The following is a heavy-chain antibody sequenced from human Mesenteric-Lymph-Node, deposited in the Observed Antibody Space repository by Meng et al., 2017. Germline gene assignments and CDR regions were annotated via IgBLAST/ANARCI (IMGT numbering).Heavy chain of an antibody. Sequence: QVQLVQSGAELEKPGASVKVSCKASGYTFTSYGIHWVRQAPGQGREWMGWINVGNDKRKYSQKFQGRVTITRDTSASTAYMEVSSLRSEDTAVYYCARDRPYFDSNWFDPWGQGTLVTVSS. CDR2: INVGNDKR. CDR1: GYTFTSYG. J-gene: IGHJ5*02. D-gene: IGHD3-9*01. CDR3: ARDRPYFDSNWFDP. V-gene: IGHV1-3*01.